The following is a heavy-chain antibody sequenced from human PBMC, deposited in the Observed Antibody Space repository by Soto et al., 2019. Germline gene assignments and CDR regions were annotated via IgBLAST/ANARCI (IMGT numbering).Heavy chain of an antibody. CDR1: GGSISSSSYY. D-gene: IGHD3-3*01. CDR2: IYYSGST. J-gene: IGHJ6*02. CDR3: ATLRTYYYFGSGPYYYYYYGMDV. Sequence: SETLSLTCTVSGGSISSSSYYWGWIRQPPGKGLEWIGSIYYSGSTYYNPSLKSRVTISVDTSKNQFSLKLSSETAADTAVYFCATLRTYYYFGSGPYYYYYYGMDVWGQGTTVTVSS. V-gene: IGHV4-39*01.